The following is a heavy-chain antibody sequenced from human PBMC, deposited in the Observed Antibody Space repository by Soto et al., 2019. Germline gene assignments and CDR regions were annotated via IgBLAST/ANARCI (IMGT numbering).Heavy chain of an antibody. Sequence: QVQLVQSGGGVVQPGRSLRLSCAASGFTFSRHAMHWVRQAPGKGLEWVTMIWFDGSNKYYADSVKGRFTSSRDNSKNTFDLQINSLRPEDTAVYYCARDQASYASGGMDVRGQGTTVTVSS. J-gene: IGHJ6*02. CDR3: ARDQASYASGGMDV. D-gene: IGHD1-26*01. CDR1: GFTFSRHA. CDR2: IWFDGSNK. V-gene: IGHV3-33*01.